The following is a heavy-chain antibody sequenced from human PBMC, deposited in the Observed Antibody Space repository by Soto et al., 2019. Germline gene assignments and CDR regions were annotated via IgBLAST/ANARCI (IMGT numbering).Heavy chain of an antibody. CDR3: ARLAQPAFYCGDV. CDR1: GFTLSGYA. V-gene: IGHV3-64*01. CDR2: ISSNGVGT. J-gene: IGHJ6*03. Sequence: EVQLAESGGGLAQPGGSLRLSCAASGFTLSGYAMDWVRQAPGKGLEYVSGISSNGVGTYYANSVLGRFTISRDNSKNTVFLQMGRLRPEAMAVYYCARLAQPAFYCGDVWGKGTTVTVSS. D-gene: IGHD1-26*01.